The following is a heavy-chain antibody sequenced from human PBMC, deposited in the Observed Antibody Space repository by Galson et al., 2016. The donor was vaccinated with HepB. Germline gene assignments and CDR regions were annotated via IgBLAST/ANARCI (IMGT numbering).Heavy chain of an antibody. CDR2: TSPVDSDT. CDR3: ARPRGYDNYFDY. D-gene: IGHD5-12*01. CDR1: GYSFVTHW. J-gene: IGHJ4*02. V-gene: IGHV5-51*01. Sequence: QSGAEVKTPGESLKISCKGSGYSFVTHWIAWVRQMPGKGLEWMAITSPVDSDTTYSPSFQGQVTISADKSISTAYLQWSSLRASDTAMYFCARPRGYDNYFDYWGQGTLVTVSS.